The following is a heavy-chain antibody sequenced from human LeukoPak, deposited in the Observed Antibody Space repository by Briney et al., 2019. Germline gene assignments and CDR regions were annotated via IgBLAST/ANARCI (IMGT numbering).Heavy chain of an antibody. D-gene: IGHD3-22*01. CDR2: INPNSGGT. J-gene: IGHJ4*02. V-gene: IGHV1-2*02. Sequence: ASVKVSCKASGYTFTDYYIHWVRQAPGQGLEWMGWINPNSGGTNYAQRFQGRVTMTRDTSISTAHMELTWLRSDDTAVYYCARGPYFDSSGYYYWGQGTLVTVSS. CDR1: GYTFTDYY. CDR3: ARGPYFDSSGYYY.